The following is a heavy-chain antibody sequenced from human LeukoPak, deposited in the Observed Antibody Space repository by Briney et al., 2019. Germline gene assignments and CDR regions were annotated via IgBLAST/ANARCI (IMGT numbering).Heavy chain of an antibody. Sequence: GSLRLSCAASGLTFSSYGMHWLRQPPGKGLEWMGSIYYSGSTYYNPSLKSRVTISVDTSKNQFSLKLRSVTAADTAVYYCARINWNYVDYWGQGTLVTVSS. V-gene: IGHV4-39*01. CDR2: IYYSGST. CDR3: ARINWNYVDY. J-gene: IGHJ4*02. D-gene: IGHD1-20*01. CDR1: GLTFSSYG.